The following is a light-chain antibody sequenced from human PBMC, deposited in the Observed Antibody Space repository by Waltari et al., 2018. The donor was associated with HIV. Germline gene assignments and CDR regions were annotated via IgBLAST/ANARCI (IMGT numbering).Light chain of an antibody. CDR3: YSTDRK. J-gene: IGLJ2*01. V-gene: IGLV3-10*01. Sequence: SYELPQPPSVSVSPGQTARITCSGDALPTKYVYWYQQKSGQAPVLVIFEDYKRPSGIPERFSGSSSGTVATLNISGAQVDDEADYYCYSTDRKFGGGTKLTVL. CDR1: ALPTKY. CDR2: EDY.